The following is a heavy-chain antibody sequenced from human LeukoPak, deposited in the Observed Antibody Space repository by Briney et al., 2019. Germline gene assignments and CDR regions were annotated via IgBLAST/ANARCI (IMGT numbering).Heavy chain of an antibody. D-gene: IGHD3-3*01. CDR2: IKEDVNDK. Sequence: SGRSLRLSCAASGFTFGNYWMSWVRLAPGKGVEWVALIKEDVNDKYHIDSVKGRFTISRDNAANSLYLQMNSLRAEDTAVYYCAKDGESEGYYDFWSGGINYWGQGTLVTVSS. J-gene: IGHJ4*02. CDR3: AKDGESEGYYDFWSGGINY. CDR1: GFTFGNYW. V-gene: IGHV3-7*01.